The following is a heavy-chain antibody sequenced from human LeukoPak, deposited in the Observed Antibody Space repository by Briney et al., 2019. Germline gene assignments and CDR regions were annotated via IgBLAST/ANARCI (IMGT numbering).Heavy chain of an antibody. CDR2: IYYSGST. CDR1: GGSISSYY. J-gene: IGHJ6*03. CDR3: ARVRDYYDSSGYFTYLDYYYYMDV. Sequence: SETLSLTCTVSGGSISSYYWSWIRQPPRKGLEWIGYIYYSGSTDYNPSLKSRVTISVDTSKNQFSLKLSSVTAADTAVYYCARVRDYYDSSGYFTYLDYYYYMDVWGKGTTVTVSS. D-gene: IGHD3-22*01. V-gene: IGHV4-59*01.